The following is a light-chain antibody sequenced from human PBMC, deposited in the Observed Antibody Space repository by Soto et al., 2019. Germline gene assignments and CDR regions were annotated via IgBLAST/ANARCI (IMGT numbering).Light chain of an antibody. J-gene: IGKJ5*01. V-gene: IGKV3-11*01. CDR1: QSVSRS. Sequence: EIVLTQSPATLSLSPGERATLSCRASQSVSRSLAWYQQKPGQAPRLLIYDASNRATGVQARFSGSGSGTDFTLTSSSRAPEDFAVYYGQQYNNWPVTFGQGPRLESK. CDR2: DAS. CDR3: QQYNNWPVT.